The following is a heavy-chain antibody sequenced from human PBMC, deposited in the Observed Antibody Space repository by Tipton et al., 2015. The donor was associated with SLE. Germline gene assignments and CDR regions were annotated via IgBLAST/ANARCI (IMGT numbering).Heavy chain of an antibody. V-gene: IGHV3-53*01. Sequence: VQLVQSGGGLIQPGRSLRLSCAASGFTFSSNHMSWVRQAPGKGLEWVSIIYNSDKTYYADSVKGRFTISRDNSKNTLYLQLNTLRAEDTAVYYCARDETGYFDLWGRGTLVTVS. CDR2: IYNSDKT. CDR1: GFTFSSNH. J-gene: IGHJ2*01. CDR3: ARDETGYFDL.